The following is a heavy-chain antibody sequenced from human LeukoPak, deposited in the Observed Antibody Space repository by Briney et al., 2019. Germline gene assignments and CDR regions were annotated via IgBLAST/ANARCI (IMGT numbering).Heavy chain of an antibody. J-gene: IGHJ4*02. D-gene: IGHD3-3*01. CDR3: ASAPITVFEVVKGEFDY. V-gene: IGHV1-2*02. CDR1: GYTFTGHY. Sequence: ASVKVSCKASGYTFTGHYMHWVRQAPGQGLEWMGWINPKTGGTYYAQKFQGRVIMTRDTSISTAYMELRSLRSDDTAVYYCASAPITVFEVVKGEFDYWGQGTLVAVSS. CDR2: INPKTGGT.